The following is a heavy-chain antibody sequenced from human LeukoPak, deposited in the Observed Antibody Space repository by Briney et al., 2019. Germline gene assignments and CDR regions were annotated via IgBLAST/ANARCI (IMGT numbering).Heavy chain of an antibody. Sequence: PGGSLRLSCAASGFTFSDYYMSWIRQAPGKGLEWVSYISSSGSTIYYADSVKGRFTISRDNAKNSLYLQMNSLRVEDTAVYYCAKDVGPPSSGWNDAFDIWGQGTMVTVSS. CDR3: AKDVGPPSSGWNDAFDI. CDR1: GFTFSDYY. V-gene: IGHV3-11*04. D-gene: IGHD6-19*01. CDR2: ISSSGSTI. J-gene: IGHJ3*02.